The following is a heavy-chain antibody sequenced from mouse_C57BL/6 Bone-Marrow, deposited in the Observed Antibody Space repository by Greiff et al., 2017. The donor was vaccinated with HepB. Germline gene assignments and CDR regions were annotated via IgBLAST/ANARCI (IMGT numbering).Heavy chain of an antibody. CDR1: GYTFTSYW. J-gene: IGHJ2*01. Sequence: VQLQQPGAELVKPGASVKLSCKASGYTFTSYWMHWVKQRPGQGLEWIGMIHPNSGSTNYNEKFKSKATLTVDKSSSTAYMQLSSLTSEDSTVYYCARKLSNYFDYWGQGTTLTVSS. CDR3: ARKLSNYFDY. CDR2: IHPNSGST. V-gene: IGHV1-64*01.